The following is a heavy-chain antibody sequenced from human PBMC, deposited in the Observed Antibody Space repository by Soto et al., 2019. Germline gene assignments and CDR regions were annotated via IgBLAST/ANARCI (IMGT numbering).Heavy chain of an antibody. Sequence: SETLSLTCAIYGGSFSGYYWSWLRQPPGKGLEWIGEINHSGSTNYNPSLKSRVTISVDTSKNQFSLKLSSVTAADTAVYCCARDQVPAAILGWFDPWGQGTLVTVSS. CDR1: GGSFSGYY. V-gene: IGHV4-34*01. CDR2: INHSGST. CDR3: ARDQVPAAILGWFDP. J-gene: IGHJ5*02. D-gene: IGHD2-2*01.